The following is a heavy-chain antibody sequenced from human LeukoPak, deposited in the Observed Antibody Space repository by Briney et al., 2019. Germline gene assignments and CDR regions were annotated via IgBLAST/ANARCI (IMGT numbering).Heavy chain of an antibody. V-gene: IGHV1-18*01. J-gene: IGHJ4*02. CDR3: ARGRFGDISFDY. Sequence: ASVKVSCKSSGYTFTSYGITWVRQAPGQGLEWMGWINTYYGNTDYAQNFQDRVTMPPDTSTSTAYMELRSLRSDDTAVYYCARGRFGDISFDYWGQGTLVTVSS. CDR2: INTYYGNT. CDR1: GYTFTSYG. D-gene: IGHD3-10*01.